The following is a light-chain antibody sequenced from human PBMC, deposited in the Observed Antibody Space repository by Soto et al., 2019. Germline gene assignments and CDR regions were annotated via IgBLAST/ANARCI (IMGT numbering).Light chain of an antibody. J-gene: IGKJ1*01. Sequence: DIVLTQSPATLSLFTGDRATLSCRASQPGGSAYLAWYRQTLGQAPRPLIYATSSRATGISDRFSGSGSGTEFTLTISRLEPEDFATYYCHQHGDSPWTFGQGTKVDIK. CDR3: HQHGDSPWT. V-gene: IGKV3-20*01. CDR1: QPGGSAY. CDR2: ATS.